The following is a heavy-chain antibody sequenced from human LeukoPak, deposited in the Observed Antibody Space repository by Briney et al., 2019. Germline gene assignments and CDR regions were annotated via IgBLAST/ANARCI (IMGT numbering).Heavy chain of an antibody. V-gene: IGHV3-7*03. CDR2: IMKDGSTK. D-gene: IGHD6-13*01. CDR3: AKGGIAASNEYFQH. CDR1: GFTFSGYW. Sequence: HPGGSLRLSCVASGFTFSGYWMSWVRQAPGKGLEWVANIMKDGSTKKYVDSVKGRFTISRDNAKNSLYLQMNSLRAEDTALYYCAKGGIAASNEYFQHWGQGTLVTVSS. J-gene: IGHJ1*01.